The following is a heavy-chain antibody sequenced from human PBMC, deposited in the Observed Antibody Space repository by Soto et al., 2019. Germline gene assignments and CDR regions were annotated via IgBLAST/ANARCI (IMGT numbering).Heavy chain of an antibody. CDR2: ISAHKGNT. J-gene: IGHJ4*02. Sequence: QVHLVQSGAEVNKPEASVKVSCKGSGYGFTTYGNTWVRQAPGQGLEWMAWISAHKGNTNYAQKLQGRVTVTRDTSTSTAYMELRSLRSDDTAVYYCARGRYGDYWGQGALVTVSS. CDR3: ARGRYGDY. D-gene: IGHD1-1*01. V-gene: IGHV1-18*01. CDR1: GYGFTTYG.